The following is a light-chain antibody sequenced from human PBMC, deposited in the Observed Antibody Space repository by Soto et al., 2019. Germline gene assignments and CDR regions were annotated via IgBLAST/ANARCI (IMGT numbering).Light chain of an antibody. CDR1: QSVSSNY. V-gene: IGKV3-20*01. Sequence: EIVLTQSPDTLSLSPGESATLSCRASQSVSSNYLAWYQQKPGRAPRLLIYGASNRATGIPDRFSGSGSGTDFPLTISRLEPEDFAVFYCQQYDDSITFGQGTRLEIE. J-gene: IGKJ5*01. CDR2: GAS. CDR3: QQYDDSIT.